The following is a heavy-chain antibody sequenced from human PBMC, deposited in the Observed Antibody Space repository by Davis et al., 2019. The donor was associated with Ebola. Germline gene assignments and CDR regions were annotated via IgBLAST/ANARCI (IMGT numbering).Heavy chain of an antibody. D-gene: IGHD5-24*01. Sequence: PGGPLRLSCAAPGFTFSSYWMSWVRQAPGKGLEWVANIKQDGSEKYYVDSVKGRFTISRDNAKNSLYLQMNSLRAEDTAVYYCARQRWLQLWYFDYWGQGTLVTVSS. J-gene: IGHJ4*02. CDR1: GFTFSSYW. CDR3: ARQRWLQLWYFDY. V-gene: IGHV3-7*01. CDR2: IKQDGSEK.